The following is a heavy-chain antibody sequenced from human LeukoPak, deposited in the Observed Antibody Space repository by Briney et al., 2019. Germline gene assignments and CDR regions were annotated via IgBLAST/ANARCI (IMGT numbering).Heavy chain of an antibody. CDR1: GGTFSSYA. J-gene: IGHJ4*02. CDR3: ARGGRLVLVPAAMVD. V-gene: IGHV1-69*13. Sequence: SVKVSCKASGGTFSSYAISWVRQAPGQGLEWMGRIITIFGTANYAQKFQGRVTITADESTSTAYMELSSLGSEDTAVYYCARGGRLVLVPAAMVDWGQGTLVTVSS. D-gene: IGHD2-2*01. CDR2: IITIFGTA.